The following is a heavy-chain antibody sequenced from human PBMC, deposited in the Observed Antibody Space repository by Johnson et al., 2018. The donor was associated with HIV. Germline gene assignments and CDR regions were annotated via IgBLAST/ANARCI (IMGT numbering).Heavy chain of an antibody. D-gene: IGHD1-26*01. CDR3: AREGGSYKDDAFDI. CDR1: GFTFSSYA. V-gene: IGHV3-30-3*01. Sequence: QVQLVESGGGVVQPGRSLRLSCAASGFTFSSYAMHWVRQAPGKGLEWVAVISYDGSNKYYADSVTGRFTISRDNAKNSLYLQMNSLRAEDTALYYCAREGGSYKDDAFDIWGQGTVVTVSS. J-gene: IGHJ3*02. CDR2: ISYDGSNK.